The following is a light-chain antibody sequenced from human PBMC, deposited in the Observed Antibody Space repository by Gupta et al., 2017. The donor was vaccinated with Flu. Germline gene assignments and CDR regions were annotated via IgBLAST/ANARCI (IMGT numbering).Light chain of an antibody. CDR1: SSDVGGYDD. V-gene: IGLV2-14*03. Sequence: QSALTQPASVSGSPGQSITISCTGISSDVGGYDDVSWYQQHPGKAPKLMTYDVTNRPSGVSNRFSGSKSGNTASLTISGLQAEDEADYYCSAYITTTLDVAFGGGTKLTVL. CDR3: SAYITTTLDVA. CDR2: DVT. J-gene: IGLJ2*01.